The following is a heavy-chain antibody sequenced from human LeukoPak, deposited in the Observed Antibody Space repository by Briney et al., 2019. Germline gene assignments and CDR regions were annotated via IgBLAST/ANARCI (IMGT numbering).Heavy chain of an antibody. CDR1: GGSISSSSYY. CDR3: ARGTPPDMIVVITGGCYFDP. CDR2: IYYSGST. Sequence: NPSETLSLTCTVSGGSISSSSYYWGWIRQPPGKGLEWIGSIYYSGSTYYNPSLKSRVTISVDTSKNQFSLKLSSVTAADTAVYFCARGTPPDMIVVITGGCYFDPWGQGTLVTVSS. V-gene: IGHV4-39*07. D-gene: IGHD3-22*01. J-gene: IGHJ5*02.